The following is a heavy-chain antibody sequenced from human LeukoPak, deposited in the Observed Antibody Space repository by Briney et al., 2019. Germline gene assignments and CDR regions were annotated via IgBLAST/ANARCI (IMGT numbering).Heavy chain of an antibody. V-gene: IGHV1-46*01. CDR1: GYTFTSYY. CDR3: ARAGELWPLDY. D-gene: IGHD5-18*01. J-gene: IGHJ4*02. CDR2: INPSGGST. Sequence: ALVKVSCKASGYTFTSYYMHWVRQAPGQGLEWMGIINPSGGSTSYAQKFQGRVTMTRDTSTSTVYMELSSLRSEDTAVYYCARAGELWPLDYWGQGTLVTVSS.